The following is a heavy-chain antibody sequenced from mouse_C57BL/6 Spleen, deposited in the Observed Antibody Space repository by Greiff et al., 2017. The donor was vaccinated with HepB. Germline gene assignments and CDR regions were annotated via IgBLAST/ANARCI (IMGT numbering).Heavy chain of an antibody. CDR3: ARKTTVVATEGAMDY. CDR2: INPYNGGT. J-gene: IGHJ4*01. V-gene: IGHV1-19*01. CDR1: GYTFTDYY. D-gene: IGHD1-1*01. Sequence: VQLKQSGPVLVKPGASVKMSCKASGYTFTDYYMNWVKQSHGKSLEWIGVINPYNGGTSYNQKFKGKATLTVDKSSSTAYMELNSLTSEDSAVYYCARKTTVVATEGAMDYWGQGTSVTVSS.